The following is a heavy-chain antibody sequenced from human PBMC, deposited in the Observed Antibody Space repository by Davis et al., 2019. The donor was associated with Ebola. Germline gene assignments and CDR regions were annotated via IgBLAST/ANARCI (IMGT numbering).Heavy chain of an antibody. J-gene: IGHJ4*02. CDR1: GFSFSNFW. V-gene: IGHV3-7*01. Sequence: GGSLRLSCAASGFSFSNFWMSWVRQAPGKGLEWVANIKQDESEKYYVDSVKGRFTISRDNAKKLLFLEMNSLRAEDTAVYYCARGVLWFGELLTQLPFDYWGQGTLVTVSS. CDR3: ARGVLWFGELLTQLPFDY. D-gene: IGHD3-10*01. CDR2: IKQDESEK.